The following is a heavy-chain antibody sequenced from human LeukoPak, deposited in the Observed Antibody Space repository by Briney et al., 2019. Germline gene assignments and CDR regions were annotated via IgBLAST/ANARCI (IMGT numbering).Heavy chain of an antibody. J-gene: IGHJ1*01. CDR1: GFTFSLYA. Sequence: PGGSLRLSCAASGFTFSLYAMTWVRQTPEKGLEWVSTIDGDGANTYYADSVKGRFTISRDNSKNTLYMQMNSLRAEDTAVYYCAKDFAKYCSGGCDFQHWGQGTLVTVS. CDR2: IDGDGANT. V-gene: IGHV3-23*01. CDR3: AKDFAKYCSGGCDFQH. D-gene: IGHD2-15*01.